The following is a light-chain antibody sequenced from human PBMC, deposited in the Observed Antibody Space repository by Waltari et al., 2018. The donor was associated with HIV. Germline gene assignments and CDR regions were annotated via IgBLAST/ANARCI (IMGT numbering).Light chain of an antibody. CDR2: RDY. J-gene: IGLJ1*01. Sequence: QSVLTQPPSASGTLGQSVTISCPGSSSNVGSKPVYWFQQVSGTAPKLLIYRDYQRRSGIPDRFSGSKSGASASLTISGLRSEDEADYYCVAWDDSLSGYV. V-gene: IGLV1-47*01. CDR1: SSNVGSKP. CDR3: VAWDDSLSGYV.